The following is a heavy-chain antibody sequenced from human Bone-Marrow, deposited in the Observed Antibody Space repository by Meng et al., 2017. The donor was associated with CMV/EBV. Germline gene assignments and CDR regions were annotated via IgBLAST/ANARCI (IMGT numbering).Heavy chain of an antibody. CDR3: ARDPVWEGAFDI. D-gene: IGHD1-26*01. J-gene: IGHJ3*02. Sequence: GESLKISCAASGFAFGLYTMNWVRQAPGRGLEWVSSISSTTTYIYYGDSVKGRFTISRDNAKNTLYLQMNSLRAEDTAVYYCARDPVWEGAFDIWGQGTMVTVSS. CDR1: GFAFGLYT. CDR2: ISSTTTYI. V-gene: IGHV3-21*01.